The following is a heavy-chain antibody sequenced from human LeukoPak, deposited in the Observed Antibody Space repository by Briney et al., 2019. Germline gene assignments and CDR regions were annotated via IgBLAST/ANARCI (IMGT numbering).Heavy chain of an antibody. J-gene: IGHJ4*02. CDR2: ISGSGGST. D-gene: IGHD3-9*01. V-gene: IGHV3-23*01. Sequence: PGGSLRLSCAASGFTFSSYAMSWVRQAPGKGLEWVSAISGSGGSTYYADSVKGRFTISRDNSKNTLYLQMNSLRAEDTAVYYCAKDGGRDYDILTGYYIASFFDYWGQGTLVTVSS. CDR1: GFTFSSYA. CDR3: AKDGGRDYDILTGYYIASFFDY.